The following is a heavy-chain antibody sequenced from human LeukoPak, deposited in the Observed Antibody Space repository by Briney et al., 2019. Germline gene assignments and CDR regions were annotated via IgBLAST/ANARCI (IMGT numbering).Heavy chain of an antibody. CDR2: IIPIFGTA. J-gene: IGHJ3*02. Sequence: SVTVSCKASGYTFTSYAMHWVRQAPGQGLEWMGGIIPIFGTANYAQKFQGRVTITADESTSTAYMELSSLRSEDTAVYYCARDQGSAMTDAFDIWGQGTMVTVSS. D-gene: IGHD5-18*01. CDR1: GYTFTSYA. CDR3: ARDQGSAMTDAFDI. V-gene: IGHV1-69*13.